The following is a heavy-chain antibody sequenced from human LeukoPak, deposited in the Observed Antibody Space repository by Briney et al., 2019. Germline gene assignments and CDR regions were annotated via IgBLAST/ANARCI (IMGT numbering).Heavy chain of an antibody. CDR2: ISGSGGST. V-gene: IGHV3-23*01. J-gene: IGHJ4*02. Sequence: PGGSLRLSCAASGFTFSSYEMNWVRQAPGKGLEWVSAISGSGGSTYYADSVKGRFTISRDNSKNTLYLQMNSLRAEDTAVYYCASPGENRDYWGQGTLVTVSS. CDR3: ASPGENRDY. D-gene: IGHD1-14*01. CDR1: GFTFSSYE.